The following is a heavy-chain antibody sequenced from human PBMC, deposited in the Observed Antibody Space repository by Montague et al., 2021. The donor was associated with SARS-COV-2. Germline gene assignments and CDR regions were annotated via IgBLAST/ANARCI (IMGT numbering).Heavy chain of an antibody. D-gene: IGHD3-16*01. Sequence: SETLSLTCTVSGGSTSRYFWNWIRQTPGQGLGWMGYVHDIESSISNPSLQRRIPILLYTPKNQFSLRLNAVTAADTAVYCCARVTWGGRDGRTRQYDGLDSGGQGILVTVSS. CDR2: VHDIESS. CDR3: ARVTWGGRDGRTRQYDGLDS. CDR1: GGSTSRYF. V-gene: IGHV4-59*01. J-gene: IGHJ4*02.